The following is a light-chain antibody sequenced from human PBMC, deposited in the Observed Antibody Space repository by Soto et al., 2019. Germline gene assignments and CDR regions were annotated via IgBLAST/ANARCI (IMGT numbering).Light chain of an antibody. CDR1: SSDVGTYNF. V-gene: IGLV2-14*01. CDR2: EVS. CDR3: SSYSSTSTPWV. Sequence: QSVLTQPASVSGSPGQSITISCTGTSSDVGTYNFVSWYQQHPGKAPKLMIYEVSSRPSGLSNRFSGSKSGNTASLTISGLQAEDEADYYCSSYSSTSTPWVFGGGTKLTVL. J-gene: IGLJ3*02.